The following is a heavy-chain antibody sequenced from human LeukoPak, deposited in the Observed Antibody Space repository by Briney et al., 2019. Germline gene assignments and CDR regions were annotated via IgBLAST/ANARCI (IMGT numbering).Heavy chain of an antibody. J-gene: IGHJ4*02. CDR3: ASGAARDY. Sequence: SETLSLTCAVYGGSFSGYYWSWIRQPPGKGLEWIREISHSGSTNYNPSLKSRVTISVDTSKNQFSLKLSSVTAADTAVYYCASGAARDYWGQGTLVTVSS. D-gene: IGHD6-6*01. CDR1: GGSFSGYY. V-gene: IGHV4-34*01. CDR2: ISHSGST.